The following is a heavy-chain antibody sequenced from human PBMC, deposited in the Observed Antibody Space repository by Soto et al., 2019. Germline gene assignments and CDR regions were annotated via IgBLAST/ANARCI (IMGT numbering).Heavy chain of an antibody. CDR3: ARHASPLAPVVLRALGY. D-gene: IGHD3-10*01. V-gene: IGHV4-34*01. J-gene: IGHJ4*02. CDR1: GGSFSGYY. CDR2: IYYSGHT. Sequence: PSETLSLSCAVDGGSFSGYYWSWIRQPPGKGLEWIGGIYYSGHTYYNPSLKSRVTISVDTSKNHFSLKLSSVTAADTAVYYCARHASPLAPVVLRALGYWGQGTLVTVSS.